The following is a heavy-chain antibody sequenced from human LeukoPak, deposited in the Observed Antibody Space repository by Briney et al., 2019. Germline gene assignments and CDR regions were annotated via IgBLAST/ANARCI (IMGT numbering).Heavy chain of an antibody. CDR3: ARDLAPGNFDY. J-gene: IGHJ4*02. V-gene: IGHV1-18*01. CDR1: GYTFTTYN. Sequence: ASVKVSCKASGYTFTTYNFSRVRQAPGQVLEWMGWISTYNGDTNYPQKLQDRVTMTTDTSTSTAFMELRSLTSDDTAVYYCARDLAPGNFDYWGQGTQVTVSS. CDR2: ISTYNGDT.